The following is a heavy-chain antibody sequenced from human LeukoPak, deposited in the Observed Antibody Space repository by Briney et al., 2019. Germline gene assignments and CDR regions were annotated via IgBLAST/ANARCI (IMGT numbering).Heavy chain of an antibody. CDR2: IYNSGST. D-gene: IGHD1-14*01. Sequence: SETLSLTCTVSGGSISSYYWSWIRQSAGKGLEWIGRIYNSGSTDYNPSLRSRVTMSVDTSKTQFSLKLSSVTAADTAMYYCAASGRATLGWFDPWGQGTLVTVSS. CDR3: AASGRATLGWFDP. CDR1: GGSISSYY. J-gene: IGHJ5*02. V-gene: IGHV4-4*07.